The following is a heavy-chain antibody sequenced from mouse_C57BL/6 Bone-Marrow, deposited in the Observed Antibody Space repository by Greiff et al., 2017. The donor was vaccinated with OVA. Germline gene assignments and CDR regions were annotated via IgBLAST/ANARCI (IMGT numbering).Heavy chain of an antibody. CDR2: IWTGGGT. Sequence: QVQLQQSGPGLVAPSQSLSITCTVSGFSLTSYAISWVRQPPGKGLEWLGVIWTGGGTNYNSALKSRLSISKDNSKSQVFLKMNSLQTDDTARYYCARQDYYGSSWYFDVWGTGTTVTVSS. CDR1: GFSLTSYA. V-gene: IGHV2-9-1*01. CDR3: ARQDYYGSSWYFDV. D-gene: IGHD1-1*01. J-gene: IGHJ1*03.